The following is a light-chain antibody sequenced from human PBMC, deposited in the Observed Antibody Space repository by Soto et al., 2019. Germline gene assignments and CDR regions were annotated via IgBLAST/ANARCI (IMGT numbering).Light chain of an antibody. V-gene: IGKV3-15*01. J-gene: IGKJ1*01. CDR3: QQYNDWPLT. CDR1: QSVRSN. Sequence: EIVMTQSPVTLSVSPGERATLSCRASQSVRSNLAWYQQKPGQAPSLLIYGAFTRATGIPTRFSGTGSGTEFTLTISSMPSADSALYYCQQYNDWPLTFGQGPNVDI. CDR2: GAF.